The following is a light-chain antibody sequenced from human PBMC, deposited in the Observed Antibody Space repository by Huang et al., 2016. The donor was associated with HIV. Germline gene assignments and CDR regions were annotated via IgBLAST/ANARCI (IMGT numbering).Light chain of an antibody. Sequence: EIVLTQSPGTLSLSPGERVTLSCRASQSVSSNFLAWYQQKPGQAPRFLIYGASTRATGVPDRFSGSGSGTDFTLTISRLEPEDFAVYYCQQYGSSPLTFGGGTKVVIK. V-gene: IGKV3-20*01. CDR3: QQYGSSPLT. J-gene: IGKJ4*01. CDR1: QSVSSNF. CDR2: GAS.